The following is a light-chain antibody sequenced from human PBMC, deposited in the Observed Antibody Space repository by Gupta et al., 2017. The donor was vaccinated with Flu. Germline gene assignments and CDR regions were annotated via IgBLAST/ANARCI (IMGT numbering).Light chain of an antibody. V-gene: IGLV2-8*01. J-gene: IGLJ2*01. CDR2: EVY. Sequence: SALTQPPSASGSPGQSVTITCTGTTSDVGGYNYVSSYQQHSGKAPKLLIFEVYKRASGVPDRFSASMSGNTASLTISGLQDEDEAVYDCSAYAGSNNLLFGGGTKLTVL. CDR3: SAYAGSNNLL. CDR1: TSDVGGYNY.